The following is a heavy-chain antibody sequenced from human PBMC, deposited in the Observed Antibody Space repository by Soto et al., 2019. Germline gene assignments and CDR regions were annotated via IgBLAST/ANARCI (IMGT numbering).Heavy chain of an antibody. V-gene: IGHV1-18*01. J-gene: IGHJ4*02. CDR2: INAYNGNT. Sequence: ASVKVSCKASGYTFTSYSIVWVRQAPGQGLEWMGWINAYNGNTKYAQKFQGRVTMTTDTSTSTVYMELRSLTSDDTAVYYCARDGVALTTGISGYWGQGTLVTVSS. CDR1: GYTFTSYS. CDR3: ARDGVALTTGISGY. D-gene: IGHD4-17*01.